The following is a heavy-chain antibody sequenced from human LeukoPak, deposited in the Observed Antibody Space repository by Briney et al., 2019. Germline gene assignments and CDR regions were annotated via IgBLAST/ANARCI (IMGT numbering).Heavy chain of an antibody. V-gene: IGHV4-38-2*02. Sequence: SETLSLTCTVSGYSISSGYYWGWIRQPPGKGLEWIGSIYHSGSTYYNPSLKSRVTISVDTSKNRFSLKLSSVTAADTAVYYCAREYYDYVWGSYRKRHYFDYWGQGTLVTVSS. CDR3: AREYYDYVWGSYRKRHYFDY. CDR2: IYHSGST. CDR1: GYSISSGYY. J-gene: IGHJ4*02. D-gene: IGHD3-16*02.